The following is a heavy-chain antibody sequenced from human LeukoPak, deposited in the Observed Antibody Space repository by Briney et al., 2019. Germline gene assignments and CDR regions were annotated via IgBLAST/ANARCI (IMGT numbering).Heavy chain of an antibody. CDR1: GGTFSSCA. V-gene: IGHV1-69*13. D-gene: IGHD5-12*01. Sequence: SVKVSCKASGGTFSSCAISWVRQAPGQGLEWMGGIIPIFGTANYAQKFQGRVTITADESTSTAYMELSSLRSEDTAVYYCARGSSGYGREDYWGQGTLVTVSS. CDR2: IIPIFGTA. J-gene: IGHJ4*02. CDR3: ARGSSGYGREDY.